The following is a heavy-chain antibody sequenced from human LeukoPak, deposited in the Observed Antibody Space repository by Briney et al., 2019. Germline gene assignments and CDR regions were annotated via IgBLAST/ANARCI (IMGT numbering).Heavy chain of an antibody. V-gene: IGHV1-18*01. CDR1: GYTFTSYG. J-gene: IGHJ3*02. Sequence: PGASVKVSCKVSGYTFTSYGISWVRQAPGQGLEWMGWISAYNGNTNYAQKLQGRVTMTTDTSTSTAYMELRSLRSDDTAVYYCARDFSPYYYGSGSYYKGEFAFDIWGQGTMVTVSS. CDR2: ISAYNGNT. D-gene: IGHD3-10*01. CDR3: ARDFSPYYYGSGSYYKGEFAFDI.